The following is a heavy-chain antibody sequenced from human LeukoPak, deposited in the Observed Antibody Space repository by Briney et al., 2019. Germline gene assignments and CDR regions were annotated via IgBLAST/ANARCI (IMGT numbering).Heavy chain of an antibody. V-gene: IGHV3-9*01. CDR3: ARDYCSGGSCYSSDY. J-gene: IGHJ4*02. CDR2: ISWNSGSI. Sequence: GGSLRLSCAASGFTFDDYAMHWVRQAPGKGLEWVSGISWNSGSIDYADSVKGRFTISRDNAKNSLYLQMNSLRAEDTALYYCARDYCSGGSCYSSDYWGQGTLVIVSS. CDR1: GFTFDDYA. D-gene: IGHD2-15*01.